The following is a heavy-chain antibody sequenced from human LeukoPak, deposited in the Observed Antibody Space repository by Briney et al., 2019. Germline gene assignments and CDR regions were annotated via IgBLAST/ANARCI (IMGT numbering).Heavy chain of an antibody. CDR1: GFTVSSNY. Sequence: PGGSLGLSCAASGFTVSSNYMSWVRQAPGKGLEWVSVIYSGGSTYYADSVKGRFTISRDNSKNTLYLQMNSLRAEDTAVYYCARSWAATPDFDYWGQGTLVTVSS. CDR3: ARSWAATPDFDY. V-gene: IGHV3-53*01. CDR2: IYSGGST. J-gene: IGHJ4*02. D-gene: IGHD6-25*01.